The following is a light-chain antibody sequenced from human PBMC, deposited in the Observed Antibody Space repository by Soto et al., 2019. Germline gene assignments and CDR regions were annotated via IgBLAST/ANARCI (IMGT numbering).Light chain of an antibody. Sequence: QSALTQPPSASGSPGQSVTISCTGTSSDIGGYDYVSWYQQHPGKAPKLIIYEVSKLPSGVPDRFSGSKSGNTASLTVSGLQAEDEADSYCSSYAGSNNLVFAGGTKVTVL. V-gene: IGLV2-8*01. CDR3: SSYAGSNNLV. J-gene: IGLJ3*02. CDR2: EVS. CDR1: SSDIGGYDY.